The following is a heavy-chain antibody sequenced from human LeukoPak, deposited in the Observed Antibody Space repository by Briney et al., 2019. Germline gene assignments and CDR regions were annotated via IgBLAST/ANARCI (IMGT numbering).Heavy chain of an antibody. CDR2: IYTRGSS. V-gene: IGHV4-4*09. D-gene: IGHD3-16*01. J-gene: IGHJ6*03. Sequence: SETLSLTSTVSGGSTSTYYSSWIRHPPAQGLEWIGYIYTRGSSNYNPSLKSRVPISVDTSKNQFALKLSSVTAADTAVYYCARAGLGDLYYYYYYIDVWGKGTAVTVSS. CDR1: GGSTSTYY. CDR3: ARAGLGDLYYYYYYIDV.